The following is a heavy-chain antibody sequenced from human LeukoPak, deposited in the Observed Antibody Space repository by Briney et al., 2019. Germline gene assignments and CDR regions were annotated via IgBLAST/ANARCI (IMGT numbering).Heavy chain of an antibody. CDR3: AGYYGGY. J-gene: IGHJ4*02. CDR1: GGSFSGYY. D-gene: IGHD2-21*01. CDR2: INHSAST. Sequence: SETLSLTCAVYGGSFSGYYWSWIRQPPGKGLEWIGEINHSASTNYNPSLKSRVTISVETSKNQFSLKLSSVTAADTAVYYCAGYYGGYWGQGTLVTVSS. V-gene: IGHV4-34*01.